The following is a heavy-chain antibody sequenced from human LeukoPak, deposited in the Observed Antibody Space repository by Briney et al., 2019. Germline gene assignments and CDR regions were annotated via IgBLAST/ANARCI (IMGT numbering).Heavy chain of an antibody. J-gene: IGHJ4*02. Sequence: ASVKVSCKASGYTFTSYGISWVRQAPGQGLEWMGWISASNGNTNYEQKFQGRVTMTTDTSTSTAYMELRSLRSDDTAVYYCTRDGRFGELSDYWGQGTLLTVSS. V-gene: IGHV1-18*01. CDR3: TRDGRFGELSDY. D-gene: IGHD3-10*01. CDR2: ISASNGNT. CDR1: GYTFTSYG.